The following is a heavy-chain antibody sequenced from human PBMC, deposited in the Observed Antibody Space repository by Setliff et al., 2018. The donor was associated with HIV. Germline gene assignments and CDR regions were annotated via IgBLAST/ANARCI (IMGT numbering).Heavy chain of an antibody. J-gene: IGHJ3*02. CDR1: GYTFTSYA. D-gene: IGHD3-10*01. CDR3: ARGKRAMVRGVIITPAFDN. CDR2: INTNTGNP. Sequence: ASVKVSCQASGYTFTSYAMNWVRQAPGQGLEWMGWINTNTGNPTYAQGFTGRFVFSLDTSVSTAYLQISSLKAEDTAVYYCARGKRAMVRGVIITPAFDNWGQGTMVTVSS. V-gene: IGHV7-4-1*02.